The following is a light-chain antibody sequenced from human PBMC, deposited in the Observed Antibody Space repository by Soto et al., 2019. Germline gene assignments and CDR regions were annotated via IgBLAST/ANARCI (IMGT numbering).Light chain of an antibody. CDR1: QSISSY. Sequence: DIQMTQSPSSLSASVGDRVTITCRASQSISSYLNWYQQKPGKAPKLLIYAASSLQSGVPSRFSGSGSGTDVTLTISSLQPEDFATYYCQQSYSTLGTFGQGTKVEIK. J-gene: IGKJ1*01. CDR3: QQSYSTLGT. V-gene: IGKV1-39*01. CDR2: AAS.